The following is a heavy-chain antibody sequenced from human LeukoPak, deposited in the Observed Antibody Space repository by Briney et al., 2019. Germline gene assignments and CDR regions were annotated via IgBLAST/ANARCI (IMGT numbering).Heavy chain of an antibody. V-gene: IGHV1-46*01. CDR2: ISPSGGST. D-gene: IGHD3-10*01. Sequence: ASVKVSCKAFGYTFTSNYMHWVRQAPGQGPEWMGVISPSGGSTTYAQKFQGRVTLTRDMSMSTDYLELSSLRSEDTAVYYCASSGSPYYFDYWGQGTLVTVSS. CDR3: ASSGSPYYFDY. J-gene: IGHJ4*02. CDR1: GYTFTSNY.